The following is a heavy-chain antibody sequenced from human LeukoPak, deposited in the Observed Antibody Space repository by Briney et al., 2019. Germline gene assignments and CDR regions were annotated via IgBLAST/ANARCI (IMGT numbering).Heavy chain of an antibody. CDR3: AREIVGAIKSYFDY. CDR1: GFTFSSYW. V-gene: IGHV3-7*01. D-gene: IGHD1-26*01. Sequence: GGSLRLSCTASGFTFSSYWMSWVRQAPGKGLEWVANIRQDGGLKHYVDSVKGRFTISRDNAENSLYLQMNSLRAEDTAVYYCAREIVGAIKSYFDYWGQGTLVTVSS. J-gene: IGHJ4*02. CDR2: IRQDGGLK.